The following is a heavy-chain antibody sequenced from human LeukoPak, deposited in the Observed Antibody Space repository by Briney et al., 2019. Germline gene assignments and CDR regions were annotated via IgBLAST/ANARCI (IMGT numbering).Heavy chain of an antibody. D-gene: IGHD3-22*01. CDR3: ARGGLYYYDSSGYNY. Sequence: GSVKVSCKASGYTFTGYYMHWVRQAPGQGLEWMGRINPNSGGTNYAQKFQGRVTMTRDTSISTAYMELSRLRSDDTAVYYCARGGLYYYDSSGYNYWGQGTLVTVSS. V-gene: IGHV1-2*06. CDR2: INPNSGGT. J-gene: IGHJ4*02. CDR1: GYTFTGYY.